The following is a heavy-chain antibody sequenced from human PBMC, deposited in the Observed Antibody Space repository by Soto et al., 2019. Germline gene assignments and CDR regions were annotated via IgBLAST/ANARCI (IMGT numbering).Heavy chain of an antibody. CDR3: ARERYYDFWSGSGVFDY. Sequence: SETLSLTCTVSGGSISSGGYYWSWIRQHPGKGLEWIGYIYYSGSTYYNPSLKSRVTISVDTSKNQFSLKLSSVTAADTAVYYCARERYYDFWSGSGVFDYWGQGTPVTVSS. V-gene: IGHV4-31*03. D-gene: IGHD3-3*01. CDR2: IYYSGST. J-gene: IGHJ4*02. CDR1: GGSISSGGYY.